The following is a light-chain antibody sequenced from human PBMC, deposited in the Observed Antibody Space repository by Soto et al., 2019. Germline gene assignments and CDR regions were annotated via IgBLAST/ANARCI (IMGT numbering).Light chain of an antibody. Sequence: QSVLTQPASVSGSPGQSITISCTGTSSDVGGYDYVSWYQQHPGKAPKLITYEVSNRPSGISNRFSGSKSGNTASLTISGLQAEDEADYYCTSYTSSSARVFGTGTKVTVL. CDR2: EVS. CDR1: SSDVGGYDY. CDR3: TSYTSSSARV. V-gene: IGLV2-14*01. J-gene: IGLJ1*01.